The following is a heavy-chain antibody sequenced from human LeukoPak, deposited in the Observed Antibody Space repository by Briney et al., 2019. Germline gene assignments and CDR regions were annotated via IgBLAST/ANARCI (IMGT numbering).Heavy chain of an antibody. CDR2: IYYSGST. Sequence: PSETLSLTCTVSSGSISSSLHYWGWIRQPPGKGLEWIGSIYYSGSTNYNPSLKSRVTISVDTSKNQFSLKLSSVTAADTAVYYCARGLAPGWGYYHYYMDVWGKGTTVTISS. J-gene: IGHJ6*03. V-gene: IGHV4-39*07. CDR1: SGSISSSLHY. D-gene: IGHD6-19*01. CDR3: ARGLAPGWGYYHYYMDV.